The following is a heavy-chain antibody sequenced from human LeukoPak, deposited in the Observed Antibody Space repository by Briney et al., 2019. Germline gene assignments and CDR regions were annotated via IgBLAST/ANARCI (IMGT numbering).Heavy chain of an antibody. J-gene: IGHJ4*02. Sequence: SETLSLTCTVSGGSISSYYWSWIRQPPGKGLEWIGYIYYSGSTNYNPSLKSRVTISVDTSKNQFSLKLSSVTAADTAVYYCASSPDLLGYCSSTSCAFDYWGQGTLVTVSS. D-gene: IGHD2-2*01. CDR3: ASSPDLLGYCSSTSCAFDY. CDR1: GGSISSYY. CDR2: IYYSGST. V-gene: IGHV4-59*12.